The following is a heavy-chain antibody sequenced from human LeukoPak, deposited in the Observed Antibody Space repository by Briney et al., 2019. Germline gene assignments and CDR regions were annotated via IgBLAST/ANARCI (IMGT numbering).Heavy chain of an antibody. CDR1: GFTLSSYA. J-gene: IGHJ4*02. CDR3: ARDRGIAAAGYYFDY. CDR2: ISYDGSNK. V-gene: IGHV3-30-3*01. D-gene: IGHD6-13*01. Sequence: GRSLRLSCAASGFTLSSYAMHWVRQARGNGLEWVGVISYDGSNKYYADSVKGRFTISRDNSKNTLYLQMNSLRAEDTAVYYCARDRGIAAAGYYFDYWGQGTLVTVSS.